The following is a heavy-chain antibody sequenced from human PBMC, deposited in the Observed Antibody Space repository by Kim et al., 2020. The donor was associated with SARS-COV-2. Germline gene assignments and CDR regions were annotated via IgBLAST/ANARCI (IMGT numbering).Heavy chain of an antibody. D-gene: IGHD6-19*01. Sequence: GGSLRLSCTASGFTFGDYDMSWFRQAPGKGLEWVGFIRSKAYGGTTEYAASVKGRFTISRDDSKSIAYLQMNSLKTEDTAVYYCTSPRSGWYNRLVYWGQGTLVTVSS. CDR3: TSPRSGWYNRLVY. V-gene: IGHV3-49*03. J-gene: IGHJ4*02. CDR2: IRSKAYGGTT. CDR1: GFTFGDYD.